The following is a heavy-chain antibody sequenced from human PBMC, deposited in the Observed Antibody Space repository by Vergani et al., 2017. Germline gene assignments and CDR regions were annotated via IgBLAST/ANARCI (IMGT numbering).Heavy chain of an antibody. CDR1: GFTFSDYY. J-gene: IGHJ6*02. CDR2: ISSSGSTI. V-gene: IGHV3-11*01. D-gene: IGHD2-2*01. Sequence: QVQLVESGGGLVKPGGSLRLSCAASGFTFSDYYMSWIRQAPGKGLEWVSYISSSGSTIYYADSVKGRFTISRDNAKNSLYLQMNSLRAEDTAVYYCARDGGPIVVVPAAKLYYYYGMDVWGQGTTVTVSS. CDR3: ARDGGPIVVVPAAKLYYYYGMDV.